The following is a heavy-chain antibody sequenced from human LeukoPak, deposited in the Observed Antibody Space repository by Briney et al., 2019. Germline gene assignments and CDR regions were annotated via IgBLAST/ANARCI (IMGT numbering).Heavy chain of an antibody. Sequence: GGSLRLSCAASGFTFKNYAMNWVRQAPGKGLEWVSAIGASGGSTFIADSVKGRFIVSRDNSQNTLYLQVNSLRAEDTAVYYCAKGGDDYYGSGSHYPFDYWGQGTLVTVSS. J-gene: IGHJ4*02. D-gene: IGHD3-10*01. CDR3: AKGGDDYYGSGSHYPFDY. V-gene: IGHV3-23*01. CDR2: IGASGGST. CDR1: GFTFKNYA.